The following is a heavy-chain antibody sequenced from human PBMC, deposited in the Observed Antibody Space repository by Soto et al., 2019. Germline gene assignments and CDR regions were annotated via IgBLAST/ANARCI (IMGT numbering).Heavy chain of an antibody. V-gene: IGHV3-53*01. CDR1: GVTISGHD. Sequence: GLQRLAFAASGVTISGHDMGWVRQAPGKGLDWVSAIYSGGSTLYADSVRGRFTISRDNSKNTLYLQMNSLRAEDTAIYYCARASSRWGSAAAYWGQGTLVTVPS. CDR3: ARASSRWGSAAAY. J-gene: IGHJ4*02. CDR2: IYSGGST. D-gene: IGHD7-27*01.